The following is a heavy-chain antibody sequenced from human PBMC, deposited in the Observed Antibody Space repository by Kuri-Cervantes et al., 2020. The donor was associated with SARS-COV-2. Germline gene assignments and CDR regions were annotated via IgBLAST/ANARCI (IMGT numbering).Heavy chain of an antibody. J-gene: IGHJ3*02. V-gene: IGHV3-48*03. CDR3: ARARFDAFDI. CDR1: GFTFSSYE. CDR2: ISSSGSTI. D-gene: IGHD4-17*01. Sequence: GGSLRLSCAASGFTFSSYEMNWVRQAPGKGLGWVSYISSSGSTIYYADSVKGRFTISRDNAKNSLYLQMNSLRAEDTAVYYCARARFDAFDIWGQGTMVTVSS.